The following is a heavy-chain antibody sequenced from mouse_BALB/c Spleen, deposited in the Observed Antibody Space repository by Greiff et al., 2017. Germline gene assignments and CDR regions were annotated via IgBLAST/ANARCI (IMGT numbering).Heavy chain of an antibody. CDR1: GYTFTSYY. CDR2: INPSNGGT. CDR3: TVVAPGFAY. J-gene: IGHJ3*01. D-gene: IGHD1-1*01. V-gene: IGHV1S81*02. Sequence: QVQLQQPGAELVKPGASVKLSCKASGYTFTSYYMYWVKQRPGQGLEWIGGINPSNGGTNFNEKFKSKATLTVDKSSSTAYMQLSSLTSEDSAVYYCTVVAPGFAYWGQATLVTVSA.